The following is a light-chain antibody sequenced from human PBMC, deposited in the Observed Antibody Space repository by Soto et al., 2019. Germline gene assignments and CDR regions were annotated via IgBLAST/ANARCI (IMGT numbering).Light chain of an antibody. CDR2: GAF. J-gene: IGKJ1*01. Sequence: EIVMTQSPGTLSLSPGERATLSCRASQSVRSNLAWYQQIPGQAPRLLIYGAFTRATGIPARFSGSGSGTEFTLAISSLQSEDFAVYNCQQYNDWPQTFGLGTKVEIK. CDR1: QSVRSN. CDR3: QQYNDWPQT. V-gene: IGKV3-15*01.